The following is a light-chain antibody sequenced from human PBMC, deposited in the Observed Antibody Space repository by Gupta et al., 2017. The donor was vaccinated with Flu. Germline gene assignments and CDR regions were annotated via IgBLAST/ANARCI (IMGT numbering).Light chain of an antibody. V-gene: IGKV1-39*01. J-gene: IGKJ4*01. Sequence: ASHLQSGVPSRFSGSGSGTDFTLTISNIQLEDFATYYCQQSQSSWLTFGGGTKVEI. CDR3: QQSQSSWLT. CDR2: AS.